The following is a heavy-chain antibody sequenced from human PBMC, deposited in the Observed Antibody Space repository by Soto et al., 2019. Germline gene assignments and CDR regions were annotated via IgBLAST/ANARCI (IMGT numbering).Heavy chain of an antibody. CDR1: GFTFTNYA. V-gene: IGHV3-23*01. Sequence: EVQLLESGGGLVQPGGSLRLSCAASGFTFTNYALGWVRQAPGRGLEWISTISGSGGSTYNADSVKGRFTISRDNSKNTLYLQMNSLRAEDTAVYYCAKDSARAAPHFYYWGQGTLVTVSS. CDR2: ISGSGGST. CDR3: AKDSARAAPHFYY. J-gene: IGHJ4*02. D-gene: IGHD3-10*01.